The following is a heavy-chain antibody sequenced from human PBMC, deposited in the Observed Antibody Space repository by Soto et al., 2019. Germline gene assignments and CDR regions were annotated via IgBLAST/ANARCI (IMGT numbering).Heavy chain of an antibody. CDR3: AKSLGYWRSTSSRRAGFGLDV. CDR1: GFTFSSYA. Sequence: GGSLILSCAASGFTFSSYAMSWVREAPGKGLEWVSAISGSGGSTYYADSVKGRFTISRDNSKNTLYLQMNSLRAEDTAVYYCAKSLGYWRSTSSRRAGFGLDVWGQGTPVTVS. D-gene: IGHD2-2*01. CDR2: ISGSGGST. J-gene: IGHJ6*02. V-gene: IGHV3-23*01.